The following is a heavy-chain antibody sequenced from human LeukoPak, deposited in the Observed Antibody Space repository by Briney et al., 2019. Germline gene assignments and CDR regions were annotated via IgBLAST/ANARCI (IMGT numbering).Heavy chain of an antibody. D-gene: IGHD6-19*01. J-gene: IGHJ3*02. CDR2: ISYDGSNK. CDR1: GFTFSSYA. CDR3: AREARGWIDAFDI. V-gene: IGHV3-30*04. Sequence: PGGSLRLSCAASGFTFSSYAMRWVRQAPGKGLEWVAVISYDGSNKFYADSVKGRFTISRDNSKNTLYLQMNSLRAEDTAVYYCAREARGWIDAFDIWGQGTMVTVSS.